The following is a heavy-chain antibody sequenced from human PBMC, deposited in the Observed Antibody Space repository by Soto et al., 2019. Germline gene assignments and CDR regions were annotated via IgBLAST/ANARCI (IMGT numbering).Heavy chain of an antibody. V-gene: IGHV1-18*01. CDR2: ISPYSAHT. D-gene: IGHD5-12*01. CDR1: GYTFTDYV. CDR3: ARDLGTEYSDP. J-gene: IGHJ5*02. Sequence: QVQLVQSGPEVKKPGASVKVSCQASGYTFTDYVITWVRQAPGRGLEWMGWISPYSAHTNYAQKFQVRLTITADTSTGKAYMALTTLPPADTAVYFCARDLGTEYSDPLGQGTLVTVSS.